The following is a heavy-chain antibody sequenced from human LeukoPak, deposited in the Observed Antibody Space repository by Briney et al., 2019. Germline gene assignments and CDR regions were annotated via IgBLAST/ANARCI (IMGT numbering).Heavy chain of an antibody. D-gene: IGHD5-12*01. J-gene: IGHJ4*02. Sequence: AGGSLRLSCAASGFTSTKYAMNWVRQAPGKGLEWVSVLIGSSGSTDYADSVKGRFTMSRDISENTLFLQMNSLRAEDTAIYYCAKGAYDYIEIAYFDSWGQGTLVTVSP. CDR3: AKGAYDYIEIAYFDS. CDR1: GFTSTKYA. CDR2: LIGSSGST. V-gene: IGHV3-23*01.